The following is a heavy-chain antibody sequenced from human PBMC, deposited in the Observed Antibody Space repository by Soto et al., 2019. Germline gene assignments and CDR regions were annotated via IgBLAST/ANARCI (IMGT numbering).Heavy chain of an antibody. CDR3: ACGDSWGTSVLQQFDN. D-gene: IGHD3-16*01. CDR1: GGSISSISYY. V-gene: IGHV4-39*01. Sequence: SETLSLTCTVSGGSISSISYYWGWIRQPPGKGLEWIGSIYYSGSTYYNPSLKSRVTISVDTSKNQFSLKLSSLTAADTAVYYCACGDSWGTSVLQQFDNSGPGTLVTVSS. CDR2: IYYSGST. J-gene: IGHJ4*02.